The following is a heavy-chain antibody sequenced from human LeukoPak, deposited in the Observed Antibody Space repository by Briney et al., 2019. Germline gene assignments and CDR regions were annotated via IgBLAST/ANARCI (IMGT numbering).Heavy chain of an antibody. CDR3: AKELGYCSSTSCYAFDI. CDR2: IRYDGSNK. D-gene: IGHD2-2*01. Sequence: HPGGSLRLSCAASGFTFSSYGMHWVRQAPGKGLEWVAFIRYDGSNKYYADSVKGRFTISRDNSKNTLYLQMNSPRAEDTAVYYCAKELGYCSSTSCYAFDIWGQGTMVTVSS. V-gene: IGHV3-30*02. J-gene: IGHJ3*02. CDR1: GFTFSSYG.